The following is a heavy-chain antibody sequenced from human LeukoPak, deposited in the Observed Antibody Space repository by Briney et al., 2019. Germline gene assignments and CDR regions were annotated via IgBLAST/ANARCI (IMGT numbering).Heavy chain of an antibody. D-gene: IGHD5-18*01. CDR1: GFTFSDYN. J-gene: IGHJ4*02. Sequence: GGSLRLSCAASGFTFSDYNMRWIRQAPGKGLEWVAFIRYDGSNKYYADSVKGRFTISRDNSKNTLYLQMNSLRPEDTAMYYCAKDPRDHSYGWSWRYFDYWGQGTLVTVSS. CDR2: IRYDGSNK. CDR3: AKDPRDHSYGWSWRYFDY. V-gene: IGHV3-30*02.